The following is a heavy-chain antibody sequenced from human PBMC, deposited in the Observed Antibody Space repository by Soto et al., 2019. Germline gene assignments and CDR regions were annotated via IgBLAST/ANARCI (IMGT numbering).Heavy chain of an antibody. CDR2: ISAYNGNT. J-gene: IGHJ5*02. V-gene: IGHV1-18*01. CDR1: GYTFTSYG. Sequence: GASVKVSCKASGYTFTSYGISWVRQAPGQGLEWMGWISAYNGNTNYAQKLQGRVTMTTDTSTSTAYMELRSLRSDDTAVYYCARDRARGLLWFGPKGPWGQGTLVTVSS. D-gene: IGHD3-10*01. CDR3: ARDRARGLLWFGPKGP.